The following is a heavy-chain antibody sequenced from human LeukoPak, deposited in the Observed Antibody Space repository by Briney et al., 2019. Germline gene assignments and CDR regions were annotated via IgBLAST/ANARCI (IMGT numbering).Heavy chain of an antibody. CDR3: ARRLYDFWSGYYFRGLSGFDY. Sequence: PGGSLRLSCAASGFTFSSYSINWVRQAPGKGLEWVSYIDTSSTTIYYADSVKGRFTISRDNAKNSLYLQMNSLRAEDTAVYYCARRLYDFWSGYYFRGLSGFDYWGQGTLVTVSS. CDR1: GFTFSSYS. D-gene: IGHD3-3*01. J-gene: IGHJ4*02. CDR2: IDTSSTTI. V-gene: IGHV3-48*01.